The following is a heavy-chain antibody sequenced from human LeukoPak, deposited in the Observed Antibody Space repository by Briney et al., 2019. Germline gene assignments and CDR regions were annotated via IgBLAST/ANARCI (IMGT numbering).Heavy chain of an antibody. CDR1: GGSFSGYY. Sequence: SETLSLTCAVYGGSFSGYYWSWIRQPPGKGLEWIGEINHSGSTNYNPSLKSRVTISVDTSKNQFSLKLSSVTAADTAVYYCARADDLWSGYYRNYYYYYMDVWGKGTTVTVSS. D-gene: IGHD3-3*01. CDR2: INHSGST. V-gene: IGHV4-34*01. J-gene: IGHJ6*03. CDR3: ARADDLWSGYYRNYYYYYMDV.